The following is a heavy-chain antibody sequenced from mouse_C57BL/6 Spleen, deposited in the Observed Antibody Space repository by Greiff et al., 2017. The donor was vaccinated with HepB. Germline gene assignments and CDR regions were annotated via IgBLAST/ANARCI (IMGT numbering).Heavy chain of an antibody. CDR2: FYPGSGSI. CDR1: GYTFTEYT. D-gene: IGHD1-1*01. J-gene: IGHJ1*03. Sequence: VQLVESGAELVKPGASVKLSCKASGYTFTEYTIHWVKQRSGQGLEWIGWFYPGSGSIKYNEKFKDKATLTADKSSSTVYMELSRLTSEDSAVYFCARQEAYYYGSSYEGYFDVWGTGTTVTVSS. V-gene: IGHV1-62-2*01. CDR3: ARQEAYYYGSSYEGYFDV.